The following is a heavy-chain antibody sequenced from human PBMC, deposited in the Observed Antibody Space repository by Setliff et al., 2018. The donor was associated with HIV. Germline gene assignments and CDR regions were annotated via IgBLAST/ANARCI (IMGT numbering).Heavy chain of an antibody. J-gene: IGHJ4*02. CDR1: GGSISISSYY. CDR2: IYYSGST. Sequence: PSETLSLTCTVSGGSISISSYYWGWIRQPPGKGLEWIGSIYYSGSTYYNPSLKSRVTISVDTSKNQFSLKLSSVTAADTAVYYCAREGGNYDILTGYYNIGLDYWGQGTLVTVSS. V-gene: IGHV4-39*07. D-gene: IGHD3-9*01. CDR3: AREGGNYDILTGYYNIGLDY.